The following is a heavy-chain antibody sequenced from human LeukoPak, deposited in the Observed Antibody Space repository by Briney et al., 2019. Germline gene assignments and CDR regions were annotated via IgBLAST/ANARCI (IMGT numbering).Heavy chain of an antibody. J-gene: IGHJ4*02. CDR2: IYYSGST. CDR1: GGSISSGGYC. D-gene: IGHD3/OR15-3a*01. V-gene: IGHV4-31*03. Sequence: SETLSVTCTVSGGSISSGGYCWSWIPQHPGKGLEWIGYIYYSGSTYYNPSLKSRVTISVDTSKNQFSLKLSSVTAADTAVYYCARDSRAGLDYWGQGTLVTVSS. CDR3: ARDSRAGLDY.